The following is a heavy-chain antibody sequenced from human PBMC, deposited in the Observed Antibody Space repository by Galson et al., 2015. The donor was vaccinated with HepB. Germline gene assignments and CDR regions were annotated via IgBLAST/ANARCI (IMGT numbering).Heavy chain of an antibody. Sequence: CAISGDSVSSNSAAWNWIRQSPSRGLEWLGRTYYRSKWYNDYAVSVKSRITINPDTSKNQFSLQLNSVTPEDTAVYYCARDSDVPYYYGSGSHPGWFDPWGQGTLVTVSS. CDR2: TYYRSKWYN. CDR1: GDSVSSNSAA. D-gene: IGHD3-10*01. CDR3: ARDSDVPYYYGSGSHPGWFDP. V-gene: IGHV6-1*01. J-gene: IGHJ5*02.